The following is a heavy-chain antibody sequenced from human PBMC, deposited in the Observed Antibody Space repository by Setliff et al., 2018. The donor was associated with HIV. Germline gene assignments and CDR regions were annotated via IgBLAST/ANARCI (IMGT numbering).Heavy chain of an antibody. Sequence: GASVKVSCKASGYTFTSYIMNWVRQAPGQGLEWMGWISAYNGNTKYAQKFQGRVTITADESTSTAYMELSSLRSEDTAVYYCARVEDYYDSSSYYPPDAFDIWGQGTMVTVSS. J-gene: IGHJ3*02. D-gene: IGHD3-22*01. CDR2: ISAYNGNT. CDR3: ARVEDYYDSSSYYPPDAFDI. CDR1: GYTFTSYI. V-gene: IGHV1-18*01.